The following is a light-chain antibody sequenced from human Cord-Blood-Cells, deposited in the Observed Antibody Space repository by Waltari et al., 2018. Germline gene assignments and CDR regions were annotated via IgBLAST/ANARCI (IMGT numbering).Light chain of an antibody. CDR1: QSISSY. CDR2: AAS. V-gene: IGKV1-39*01. Sequence: DIQMTQSPSSLSASVGDRVTIPCRASQSISSYLNWYQQKPGKAPKLLIYAASSLQSGVPSRFSGSGSGPDFTLTISSLQPEDFATYYCQQSYSTPPTFGQGTKLEIK. J-gene: IGKJ2*01. CDR3: QQSYSTPPT.